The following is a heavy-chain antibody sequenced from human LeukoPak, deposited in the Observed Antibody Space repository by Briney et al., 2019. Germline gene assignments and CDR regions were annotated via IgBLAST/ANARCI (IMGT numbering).Heavy chain of an antibody. CDR3: ARDKLAPGYAFDI. CDR2: IYYSGST. D-gene: IGHD5-18*01. CDR1: GGSISSYY. J-gene: IGHJ3*02. Sequence: SETLSLTCTVSGGSISSYYWSWIRQPPGKGLEWIGYIYYSGSTNYNPSLKSRVTISVDTSKNQFSLKLSSVTAADTAVYYCARDKLAPGYAFDIWGQGTMVTVSS. V-gene: IGHV4-59*01.